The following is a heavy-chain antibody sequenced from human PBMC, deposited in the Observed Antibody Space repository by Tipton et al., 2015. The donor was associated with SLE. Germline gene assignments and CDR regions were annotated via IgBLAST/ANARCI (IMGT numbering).Heavy chain of an antibody. Sequence: QSGPEVKKPGASVKVSCKASGGTFSSYAISWVRQAPGQGLEWMGGIIPIFGTANYAQKFQGRVTITADESTSTAYMELSSLRSEDTAVYYCARGSEWWGAFDIWGQGTMVTVSS. J-gene: IGHJ3*02. CDR2: IIPIFGTA. V-gene: IGHV1-69*13. CDR3: ARGSEWWGAFDI. D-gene: IGHD2-15*01. CDR1: GGTFSSYA.